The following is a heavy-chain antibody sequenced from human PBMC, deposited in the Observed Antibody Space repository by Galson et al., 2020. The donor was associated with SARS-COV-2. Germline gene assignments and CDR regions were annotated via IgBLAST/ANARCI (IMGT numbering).Heavy chain of an antibody. CDR1: GFSFGDFD. CDR3: SRGISGYSTSWFAY. J-gene: IGHJ5*01. CDR2: IRSEAYGQPK. D-gene: IGHD6-13*01. V-gene: IGHV3-49*04. Sequence: GEYLKLPCTTSGFSFGDFDMSWVRQAPGKGLEWLAFIRSEAYGQPKAYAASVQGRFIISRDDSKSIAYLQMNSLKSEDAAVYYCSRGISGYSTSWFAYWGQGTPVTGSS.